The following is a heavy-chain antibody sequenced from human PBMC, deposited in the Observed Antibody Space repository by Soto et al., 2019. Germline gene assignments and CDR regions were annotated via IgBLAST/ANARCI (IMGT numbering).Heavy chain of an antibody. Sequence: SETLSLTCTVSGGSISNYYWSWIRQPPGKRLEWIGYIYYSGSTNYNPSLKSRVTISVDTSKNQFSLKLSSVTAADTAVYYCARTDSGSYYRATGYYFDYWGQGTLVTVSS. CDR3: ARTDSGSYYRATGYYFDY. CDR2: IYYSGST. CDR1: GGSISNYY. J-gene: IGHJ4*02. V-gene: IGHV4-59*08. D-gene: IGHD1-26*01.